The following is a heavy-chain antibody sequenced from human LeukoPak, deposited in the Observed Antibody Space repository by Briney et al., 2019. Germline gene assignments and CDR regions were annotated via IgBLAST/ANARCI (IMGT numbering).Heavy chain of an antibody. V-gene: IGHV1-69*05. D-gene: IGHD6-25*01. Sequence: SVKVSCKASGGTFSSYAISWVRQAPGQGLEWMGGIIPIFGTANYAQKFQGRVTITTDESTSTAYMELSSLRSEDTAVYYCARVLIQRLRSNVGRYYYYNYMDVWGKGTTVTVSS. J-gene: IGHJ6*03. CDR1: GGTFSSYA. CDR2: IIPIFGTA. CDR3: ARVLIQRLRSNVGRYYYYNYMDV.